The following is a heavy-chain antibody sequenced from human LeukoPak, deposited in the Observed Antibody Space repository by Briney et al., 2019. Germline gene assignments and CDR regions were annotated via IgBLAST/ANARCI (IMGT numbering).Heavy chain of an antibody. D-gene: IGHD3-10*01. V-gene: IGHV4-34*01. Sequence: PSETLSLTCAVYGGSFSGYYWSWIRQPPGKGLEWIGEINHSGSTNYNPSLKSRVTISVDTSKNQFSLKLSSVTAEDTAVYYCAREWGSGSYYNLILKALDYWGQGTLVTVSS. J-gene: IGHJ4*02. CDR3: AREWGSGSYYNLILKALDY. CDR2: INHSGST. CDR1: GGSFSGYY.